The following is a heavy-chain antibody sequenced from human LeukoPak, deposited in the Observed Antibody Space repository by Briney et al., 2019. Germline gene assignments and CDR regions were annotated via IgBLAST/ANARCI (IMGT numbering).Heavy chain of an antibody. D-gene: IGHD2-21*02. Sequence: PSETLSLTCTVSGGSISSYYWSWIRQPPGKGLEWIGYIYYSGSTNYNPSLKSRVTISVDTSKNQFSLKLSSVTAADAAVYYCARRLYCGSDCYTFDYWGQGTLVTVSS. CDR3: ARRLYCGSDCYTFDY. J-gene: IGHJ4*02. CDR1: GGSISSYY. V-gene: IGHV4-59*08. CDR2: IYYSGST.